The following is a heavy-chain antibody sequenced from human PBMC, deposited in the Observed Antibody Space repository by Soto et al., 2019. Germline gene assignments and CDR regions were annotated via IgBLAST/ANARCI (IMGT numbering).Heavy chain of an antibody. CDR3: ARAGEDIVLMVYDY. CDR2: IKQDGSEK. CDR1: GFTFSSYW. Sequence: GGSLRLSCAASGFTFSSYWMSWVRQAPGKGLEWVANIKQDGSEKYYVDSVKGRFTISRDNAKNSLYLQMNSLRAEDTAVYYCARAGEDIVLMVYDYWGQGTLVTVSS. V-gene: IGHV3-7*01. J-gene: IGHJ4*02. D-gene: IGHD2-8*01.